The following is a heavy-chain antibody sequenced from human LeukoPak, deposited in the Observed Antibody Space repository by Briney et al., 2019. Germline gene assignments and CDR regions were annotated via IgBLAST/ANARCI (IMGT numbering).Heavy chain of an antibody. V-gene: IGHV3-21*06. J-gene: IGHJ6*04. CDR2: ISSSSRYT. Sequence: GSLRLSCAASGFTFSSYSMNWVRQAPGKGLEWVSSISSSSRYTYYADSVKGRFTISRDNAENSLYLQMNSLRAEDTAVYYCAELGITMIGGVWGKGTTVTISS. D-gene: IGHD3-10*02. CDR1: GFTFSSYS. CDR3: AELGITMIGGV.